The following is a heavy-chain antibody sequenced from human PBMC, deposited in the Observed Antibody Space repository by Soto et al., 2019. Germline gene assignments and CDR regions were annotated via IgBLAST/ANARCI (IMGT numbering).Heavy chain of an antibody. D-gene: IGHD1-7*01. CDR2: IYRTGST. CDR1: GGSFTSNNR. J-gene: IGHJ4*02. Sequence: SETLSLTCAVSGGSFTSNNRWTWVRQPPGQGLEWIGEIYRTGSTNYNPSLKSRVTISLDKSENQFSLKVTSLTAAGTAVYYCASRDPGTSVDYWGQGTLVTVSS. V-gene: IGHV4-4*02. CDR3: ASRDPGTSVDY.